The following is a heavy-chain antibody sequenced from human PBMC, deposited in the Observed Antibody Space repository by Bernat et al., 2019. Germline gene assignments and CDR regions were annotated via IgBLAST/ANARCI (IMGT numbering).Heavy chain of an antibody. J-gene: IGHJ5*02. CDR1: DGSFSGYY. V-gene: IGHV4-34*01. CDR2: INHSGST. CDR3: AREGYCSGGSCYSWHNWFDP. Sequence: QVQLQQWGAGLLKPSETLSLTCAVYDGSFSGYYWSWIRQPPGKGLEWIGEINHSGSTNYNPSLKSRVTISVDTSKNQFSLKLSSVTAADTAVYYCAREGYCSGGSCYSWHNWFDPWGQGTLVTVSS. D-gene: IGHD2-15*01.